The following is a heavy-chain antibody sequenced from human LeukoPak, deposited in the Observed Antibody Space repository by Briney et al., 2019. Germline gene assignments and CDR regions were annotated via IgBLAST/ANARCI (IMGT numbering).Heavy chain of an antibody. CDR3: ARGPYGSGSYYKFDY. CDR1: GYTFTSYG. Sequence: GASVKVSCKASGYTFTSYGISWVRHAPGQGLEWMGCISAYNGNTNYAQKLQSRVTMTTDTSTSTAYMELRSLRSDDTAVYYCARGPYGSGSYYKFDYWGQGTLVTVSS. V-gene: IGHV1-18*01. J-gene: IGHJ4*02. CDR2: ISAYNGNT. D-gene: IGHD3-10*01.